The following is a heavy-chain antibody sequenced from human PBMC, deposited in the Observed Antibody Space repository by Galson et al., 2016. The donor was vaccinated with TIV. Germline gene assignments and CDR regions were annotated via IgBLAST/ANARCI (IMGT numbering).Heavy chain of an antibody. Sequence: SLRLSCAASGFDFSNHAMSWVRQAPGEGLQWVSSISGGGGGRYYTDSVKGRFTISRDISKKTLYLDMDSLRADDTALYYCAKDRTPGSSAWYFDYWGQGSLVTVSS. CDR2: ISGGGGGR. CDR1: GFDFSNHA. CDR3: AKDRTPGSSAWYFDY. J-gene: IGHJ4*02. D-gene: IGHD6-19*01. V-gene: IGHV3-23*01.